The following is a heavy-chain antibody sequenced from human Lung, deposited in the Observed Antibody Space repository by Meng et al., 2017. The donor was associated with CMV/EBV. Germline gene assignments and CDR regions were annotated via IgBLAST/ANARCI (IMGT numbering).Heavy chain of an antibody. CDR2: MNPNSGNT. J-gene: IGHJ4*02. D-gene: IGHD2-8*01. V-gene: IGHV1-8*03. Sequence: SCKASGSTFTSYDINWVRQATGQGLEWMGWMNPNSGNTGYAQKFQGRVTITRNTSISTAYMELSSLRSEDTAVYYCARWGVNMVYDYWGQGTLVTAPQ. CDR1: GSTFTSYD. CDR3: ARWGVNMVYDY.